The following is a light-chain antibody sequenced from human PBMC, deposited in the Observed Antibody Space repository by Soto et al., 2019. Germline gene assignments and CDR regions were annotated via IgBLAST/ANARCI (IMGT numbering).Light chain of an antibody. CDR1: QSVNSD. V-gene: IGKV3-15*01. CDR2: YGA. CDR3: QQYSQWPLYT. J-gene: IGKJ2*01. Sequence: EIVLTQSPGTLSLSPGERVTLSCRASQSVNSDLSGYQQPPGEAPTPLIYYGATRGAGVPARLIGSGSGTEFTPLISSLQYEDFVLYYCQQYSQWPLYTFGQGTKVDIK.